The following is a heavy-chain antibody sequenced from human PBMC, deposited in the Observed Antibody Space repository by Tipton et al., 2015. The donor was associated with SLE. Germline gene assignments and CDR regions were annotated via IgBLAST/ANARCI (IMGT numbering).Heavy chain of an antibody. CDR2: VYATGST. CDR1: GGSITSGSYY. J-gene: IGHJ2*01. Sequence: TLSLTCTVSGGSITSGSYYWSWIRQPAGKGLEWIGRVYATGSTYYNPSLTSRVTISLDPSKNQISLKLSSVSAADTAVYYCARVQRGPRSFDLWGRGTLVTVSS. D-gene: IGHD1-1*01. CDR3: ARVQRGPRSFDL. V-gene: IGHV4-61*02.